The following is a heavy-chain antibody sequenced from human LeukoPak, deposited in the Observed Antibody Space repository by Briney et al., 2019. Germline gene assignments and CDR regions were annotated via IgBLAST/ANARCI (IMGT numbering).Heavy chain of an antibody. CDR1: EFTFSNAW. J-gene: IGHJ4*02. CDR2: IGTNTDGGTT. Sequence: PGGSLRLSCAASEFTFSNAWLSWVRQAPGKGPEWVGRIGTNTDGGTTEYAAPVKGRFTISRDDSKNTLFLQMNSLKTEDTAVYYCTSWLQFDSSGYLDYWGQGTLVSVSS. V-gene: IGHV3-15*04. D-gene: IGHD3-22*01. CDR3: TSWLQFDSSGYLDY.